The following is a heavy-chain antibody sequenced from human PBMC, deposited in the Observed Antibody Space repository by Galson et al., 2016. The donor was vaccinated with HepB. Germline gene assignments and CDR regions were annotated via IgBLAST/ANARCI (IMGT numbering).Heavy chain of an antibody. CDR1: GYTFGNYG. V-gene: IGHV1-18*01. CDR3: ARDFCSGGSCSPPLGY. Sequence: SVKASCKASGYTFGNYGISWVRQAPGQGLEWMAWISAYNGNSNTDYAQKFQGRVSMTTDPSTSTAYMELTSLKSDDTAVYYCARDFCSGGSCSPPLGYWGQGTLVTVSS. J-gene: IGHJ4*02. D-gene: IGHD2-15*01. CDR2: ISAYNGNSNT.